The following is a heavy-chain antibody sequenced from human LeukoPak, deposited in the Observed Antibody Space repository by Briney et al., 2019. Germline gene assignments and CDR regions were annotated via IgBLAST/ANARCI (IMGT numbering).Heavy chain of an antibody. V-gene: IGHV1-2*02. CDR2: INPNSGGT. CDR3: ARGFSRDSYGLYYMDV. D-gene: IGHD5-18*01. CDR1: GYTFTGYY. Sequence: ASVKVSCKASGYTFTGYYMHWVRQAPGQGLEWMGWINPNSGGTNYAQKFQGRVTMTRVMSTSTVYMELSSLRSEDTAVYYCARGFSRDSYGLYYMDVWGKGTTVTVSS. J-gene: IGHJ6*03.